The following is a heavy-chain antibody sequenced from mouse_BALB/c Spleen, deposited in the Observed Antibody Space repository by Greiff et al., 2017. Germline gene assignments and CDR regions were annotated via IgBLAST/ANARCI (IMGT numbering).Heavy chain of an antibody. CDR1: GFNIKDTY. D-gene: IGHD1-2*01. Sequence: VQLQQSGAELVKPGASVKLSCTASGFNIKDTYMHWVKQRPEQGLEWIGRIDPANGNTKYDPKFQGKATITADTSSNTAYLQLSSLTSEDTAVYYCASSLLRLYLDYWGQGTTLTVSS. V-gene: IGHV14-3*02. CDR3: ASSLLRLYLDY. J-gene: IGHJ2*01. CDR2: IDPANGNT.